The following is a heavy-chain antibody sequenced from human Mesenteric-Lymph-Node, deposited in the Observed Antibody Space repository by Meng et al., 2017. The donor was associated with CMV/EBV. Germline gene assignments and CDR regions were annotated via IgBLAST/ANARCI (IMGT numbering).Heavy chain of an antibody. J-gene: IGHJ6*02. Sequence: SETLSLTCTVSGGSISSYYWSWIRQPAGKGLEWIGRIYTSGSTNYNPSLKSRVTMSVDTSKNQFSLKLSSVTAADTAVYYCARDSTQWLRVAHEAFDVWGQGTTVTVSS. D-gene: IGHD5-12*01. CDR3: ARDSTQWLRVAHEAFDV. CDR2: IYTSGST. V-gene: IGHV4-4*07. CDR1: GGSISSYY.